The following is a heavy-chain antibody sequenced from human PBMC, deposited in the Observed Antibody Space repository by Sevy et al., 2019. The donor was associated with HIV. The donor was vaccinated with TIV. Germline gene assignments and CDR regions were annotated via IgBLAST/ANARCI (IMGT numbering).Heavy chain of an antibody. CDR3: ARGGDFWTGYSNDAFYL. J-gene: IGHJ3*01. D-gene: IGHD3-3*01. CDR2: ISTDGRTT. CDR1: GFPFINYW. Sequence: GGSLRLSCAASGFPFINYWMQWVHQSPEKGLVWVSRISTDGRTTGYADSVKGRFTISRDNSKNTLYLQINSLRVEDTAVYYCARGGDFWTGYSNDAFYLWGQGTMVTVSS. V-gene: IGHV3-74*01.